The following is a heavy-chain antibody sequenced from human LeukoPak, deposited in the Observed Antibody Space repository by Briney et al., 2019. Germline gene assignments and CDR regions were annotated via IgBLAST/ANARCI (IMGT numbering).Heavy chain of an antibody. CDR2: INHSGST. Sequence: SETLSLTCAVYGGSFSGYYWSWIRQPPGKGLEWIGEINHSGSTSYNPSLKSRVTISVDTSKNQFSLKLSSVTAADTAVYYCARTYDFWRTAHHWFDPWGQGTLVTVSS. CDR1: GGSFSGYY. V-gene: IGHV4-34*01. CDR3: ARTYDFWRTAHHWFDP. J-gene: IGHJ5*02. D-gene: IGHD3-3*01.